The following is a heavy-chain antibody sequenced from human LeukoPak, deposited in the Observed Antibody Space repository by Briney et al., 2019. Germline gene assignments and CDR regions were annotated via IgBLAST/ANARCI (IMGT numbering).Heavy chain of an antibody. V-gene: IGHV3-64*01. Sequence: PGGSLRLPCAASGFTFSNSPMHWVRQAPGKGLEFVSAISPDANTIYYANSLKGRFTISRDNSKNTLYLQMGGLRAEDTAVYYCARWAPGLDYWGQGTLVTVSS. J-gene: IGHJ4*02. CDR1: GFTFSNSP. CDR3: ARWAPGLDY. CDR2: ISPDANTI.